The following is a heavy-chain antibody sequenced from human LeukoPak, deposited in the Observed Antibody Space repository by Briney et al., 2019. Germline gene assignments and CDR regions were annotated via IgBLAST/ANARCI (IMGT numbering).Heavy chain of an antibody. CDR1: RFTLSTYA. V-gene: IGHV3-23*01. D-gene: IGHD4-17*01. Sequence: GGSLRLSCAVSRFTLSTYAMTWVRQAPGKGLERVPTIGGGGAGTYYADSVKGRFTISRASSKDTLYLQMNSLRAEDTAVYYCAKTHGDYVYYFFYAMDVWGQGTTVTVSS. J-gene: IGHJ6*02. CDR2: IGGGGAGT. CDR3: AKTHGDYVYYFFYAMDV.